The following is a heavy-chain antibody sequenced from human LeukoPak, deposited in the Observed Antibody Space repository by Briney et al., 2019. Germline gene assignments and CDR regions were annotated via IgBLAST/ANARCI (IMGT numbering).Heavy chain of an antibody. Sequence: SETLSLTCTVSGGSISSYYWSWIRQPPGKGLEWIGYIYYTGDTNSNPSLKSRVTISVDTSKNQFSLKVTSVTAADTAVYYCAGHTYARPFDFWGQGTLVTVSS. CDR1: GGSISSYY. CDR3: AGHTYARPFDF. J-gene: IGHJ4*02. CDR2: IYYTGDT. V-gene: IGHV4-59*08. D-gene: IGHD6-6*01.